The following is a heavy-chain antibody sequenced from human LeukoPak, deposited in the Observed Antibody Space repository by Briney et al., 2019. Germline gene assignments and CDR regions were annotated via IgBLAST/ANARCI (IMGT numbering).Heavy chain of an antibody. CDR2: INAGNGNT. J-gene: IGHJ3*02. CDR1: GYTFTSYA. CDR3: ARKKEGYGSGSYLAFDI. Sequence: ASVTVSCTASGYTFTSYAMHWVRHAPGQRLEWMGWINAGNGNTKYSQKFQGRVTITRDTSASTAYMELSSLRSEDTAVYYCARKKEGYGSGSYLAFDIWGQGTMVTVSS. V-gene: IGHV1-3*01. D-gene: IGHD3-10*01.